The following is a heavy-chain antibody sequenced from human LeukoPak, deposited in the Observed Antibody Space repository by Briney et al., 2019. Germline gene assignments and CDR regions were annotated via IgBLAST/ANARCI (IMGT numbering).Heavy chain of an antibody. D-gene: IGHD3-10*01. CDR2: ISSSSSTI. CDR1: GFTFSSYS. CDR3: AGWFELDAFDL. J-gene: IGHJ3*01. V-gene: IGHV3-48*01. Sequence: GGSLRLSCAASGFTFSSYSMNWVRQAPGKWLEWVSYISSSSSTIHYADSVKGRFTISRDNAKNSLYLQMNSLRAEDTAVYYCAGWFELDAFDLWGQGTMVTVSS.